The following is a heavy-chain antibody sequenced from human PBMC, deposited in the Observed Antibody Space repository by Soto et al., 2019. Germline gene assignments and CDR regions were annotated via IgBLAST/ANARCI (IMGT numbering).Heavy chain of an antibody. CDR1: GFTLSSYW. J-gene: IGHJ4*02. CDR2: INSDGSST. Sequence: PGGSLRLSCAASGFTLSSYWMHWVRQAPGKGLVWVSRINSDGSSTSYADSVKGRFTISRDNAKNTLYLQMNSLRAADTAVYYCARRWGRSFDYWGQGTLVTAPQ. D-gene: IGHD2-15*01. CDR3: ARRWGRSFDY. V-gene: IGHV3-74*01.